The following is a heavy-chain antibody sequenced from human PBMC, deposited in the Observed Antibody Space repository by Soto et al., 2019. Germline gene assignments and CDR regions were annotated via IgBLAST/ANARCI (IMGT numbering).Heavy chain of an antibody. CDR1: GFTFSDYY. CDR3: ARDHHRYSGYDYVDY. D-gene: IGHD5-12*01. V-gene: IGHV3-11*05. J-gene: IGHJ4*02. CDR2: ISSSSSYT. Sequence: GGSLRLSCAASGFTFSDYYMSWIRQAPGKGLEWVSYISSSSSYTNYADSVKGRFTISRDNAKNSLYLQMNSLRAEDTAVYYCARDHHRYSGYDYVDYWGQGTLVTVSS.